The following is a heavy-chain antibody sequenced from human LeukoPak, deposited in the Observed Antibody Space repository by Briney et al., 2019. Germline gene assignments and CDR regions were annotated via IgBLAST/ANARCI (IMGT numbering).Heavy chain of an antibody. J-gene: IGHJ3*02. CDR1: GGTFSSYA. CDR3: AREGVATINAFDI. CDR2: IIPIFGTA. D-gene: IGHD5-12*01. V-gene: IGHV1-69*01. Sequence: SVKVSCKASGGTFSSYAISWVRQAPGQGLEWMGGIIPIFGTANYAQKFQGRVTITADESTSTAYMELSSLRSEDTAVYYCAREGVATINAFDIWGQGTMVTVSS.